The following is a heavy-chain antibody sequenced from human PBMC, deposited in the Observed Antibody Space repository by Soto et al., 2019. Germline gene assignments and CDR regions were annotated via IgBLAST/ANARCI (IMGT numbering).Heavy chain of an antibody. J-gene: IGHJ6*02. CDR3: SRDASYYSLWSGYYPSRNGMDV. CDR1: GYTFSSFG. D-gene: IGHD3-3*01. CDR2: IWYDGSKK. V-gene: IGHV3-33*01. Sequence: QVQVVESGGGVVQPGRSLRLSCAASGYTFSSFGMHWVRQAPGKGLEWVSLIWYDGSKKSYGDSVKGRFTISRDNSRNTVYLQMNSLRADDTAVCYCSRDASYYSLWSGYYPSRNGMDVWGQGTKVTVSS.